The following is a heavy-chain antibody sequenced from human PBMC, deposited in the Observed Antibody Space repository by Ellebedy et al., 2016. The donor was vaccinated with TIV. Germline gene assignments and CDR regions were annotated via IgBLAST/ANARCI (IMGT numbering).Heavy chain of an antibody. CDR2: ISYTGDT. Sequence: MPSETLFLTCMIPGSSIGRYCWSWIRQPPGKGLEWIAYISYTGDTSYNPSLESRVPISSDTSKNQISLKLSSVTAADTAVYYCARSIGTTSGAYYPMDVWGQGTTVSVSS. D-gene: IGHD1-14*01. J-gene: IGHJ6*02. V-gene: IGHV4-59*01. CDR1: GSSIGRYC. CDR3: ARSIGTTSGAYYPMDV.